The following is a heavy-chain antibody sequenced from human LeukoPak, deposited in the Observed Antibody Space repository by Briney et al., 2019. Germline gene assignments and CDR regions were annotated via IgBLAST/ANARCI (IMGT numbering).Heavy chain of an antibody. CDR1: GGSISSYC. CDR2: IFYSGST. Sequence: SETLSLTCTVSGGSISSYCWSWIRQPPGKGLEWIGYIFYSGSTNDNPSLKSRVTISVDTSKSQFSLKLRSVTAADTAVYYCARARNYYDNSGYYYEGDAFDIWGQGTMVTVSS. D-gene: IGHD3-22*01. CDR3: ARARNYYDNSGYYYEGDAFDI. J-gene: IGHJ3*02. V-gene: IGHV4-59*01.